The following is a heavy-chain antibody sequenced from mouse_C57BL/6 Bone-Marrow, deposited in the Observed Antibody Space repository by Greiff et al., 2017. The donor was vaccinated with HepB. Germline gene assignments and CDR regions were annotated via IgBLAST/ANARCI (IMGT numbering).Heavy chain of an antibody. V-gene: IGHV1-81*01. CDR1: GYTFTSYG. D-gene: IGHD1-1*01. CDR2: IYPRSGNT. CDR3: ARRDTTVVEDYAMDY. Sequence: QVQLQQSGAELARPGASVKLSCKASGYTFTSYGISWVKQRTEQGLEWIGEIYPRSGNTYYNEKFKGKATLTADKSSSTAYMELRSLTSEDSAVYFCARRDTTVVEDYAMDYWGQGTSVTVSS. J-gene: IGHJ4*01.